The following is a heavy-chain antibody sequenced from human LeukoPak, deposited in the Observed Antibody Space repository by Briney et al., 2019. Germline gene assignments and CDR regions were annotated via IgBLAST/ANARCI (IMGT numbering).Heavy chain of an antibody. J-gene: IGHJ4*02. CDR1: GFTFSSYA. CDR2: ISGSGGST. CDR3: AKNGIVGATKRNYFDY. Sequence: GGSLRLSCAASGFTFSSYAMSWVRQAPGKGLEWVSAISGSGGSTYFADSVKGRFTISRDNAKNTLHLQMNSLRAEDTAVYYCAKNGIVGATKRNYFDYWGQGTLVTVSS. V-gene: IGHV3-23*01. D-gene: IGHD1-26*01.